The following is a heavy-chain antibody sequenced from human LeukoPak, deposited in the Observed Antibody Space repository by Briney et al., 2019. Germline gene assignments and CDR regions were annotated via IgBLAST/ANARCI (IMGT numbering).Heavy chain of an antibody. CDR1: GDSISGTNYY. V-gene: IGHV4-61*01. J-gene: IGHJ5*02. CDR3: ARRSTNWFDP. CDR2: TNYIGST. D-gene: IGHD2-2*01. Sequence: ETLSLTCTVSGDSISGTNYYWNWIRQPPGKGLEWIGYTNYIGSTDYNPYLKSRVTISVDSSKNQFSLKLNSVTAADTAVYYCARRSTNWFDPWGQRTLVTVSS.